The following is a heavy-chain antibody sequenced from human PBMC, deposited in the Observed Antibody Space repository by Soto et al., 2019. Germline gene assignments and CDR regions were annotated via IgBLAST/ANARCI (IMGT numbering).Heavy chain of an antibody. D-gene: IGHD4-17*01. V-gene: IGHV3-15*01. Sequence: GGTLRLSCSASGFAFSNAWVNWVRQAPGKGPEWVARIKTKTYEKTTDYAASVKGRFTISRDDSKDTVTLQMNSLNTEDTAVYYCTRDIYGQAGYYYAMDVWGQGITVTVSS. CDR3: TRDIYGQAGYYYAMDV. CDR1: GFAFSNAW. CDR2: IKTKTYEKTT. J-gene: IGHJ6*02.